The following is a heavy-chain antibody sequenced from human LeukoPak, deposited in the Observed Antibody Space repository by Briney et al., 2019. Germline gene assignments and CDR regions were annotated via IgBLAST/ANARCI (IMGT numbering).Heavy chain of an antibody. D-gene: IGHD3-16*02. CDR1: GFTFSNYA. CDR3: ALNGREVPSGAFDI. CDR2: ISGSGGST. Sequence: LGGSLRLSCAASGFTFSNYAMSWVRQAPGKGLGWVSAISGSGGSTYYADSVKGRFTISRDNSKNTLYLQMNSLRAEDTAVYYCALNGREVPSGAFDIWGQGTMVTVSS. J-gene: IGHJ3*02. V-gene: IGHV3-23*01.